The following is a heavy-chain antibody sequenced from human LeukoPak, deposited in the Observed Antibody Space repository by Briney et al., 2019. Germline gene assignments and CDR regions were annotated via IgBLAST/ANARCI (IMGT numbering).Heavy chain of an antibody. CDR1: GFTFSSHA. CDR3: AKQWLVGN. Sequence: GGSLRLSCAASGFTFSSHAMNWVRQAPRKGVEWVSSLSESGETTDYADSVKGRFTISRDNSKNTLYLQMNSLRADDTAVYYCAKQWLVGNWGQGTLVTVSS. V-gene: IGHV3-23*01. CDR2: LSESGETT. J-gene: IGHJ4*02. D-gene: IGHD6-19*01.